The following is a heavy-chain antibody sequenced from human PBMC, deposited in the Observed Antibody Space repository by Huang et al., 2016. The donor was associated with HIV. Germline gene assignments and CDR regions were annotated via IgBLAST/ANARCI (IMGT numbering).Heavy chain of an antibody. V-gene: IGHV3-7*01. D-gene: IGHD1-7*01. CDR1: TFTFGAYW. J-gene: IGHJ6*02. CDR2: IKQDESEK. CDR3: ATKTAAMDI. Sequence: VESGGRLVQPGGSIRLSCVGSTFTFGAYWMSWVRQSPGKGLECVANIKQDESEKYYVESVKGRFNISRDNAKKVLFLEMNNVRVEDTATYYCATKTAAMDIWGQGTTVTVS.